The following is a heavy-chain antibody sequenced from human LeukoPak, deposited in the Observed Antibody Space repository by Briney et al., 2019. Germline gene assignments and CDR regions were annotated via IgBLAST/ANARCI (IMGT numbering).Heavy chain of an antibody. CDR2: IYYSGST. Sequence: PSETLSLTCTVSGGSISSYYWSWIRQPPGKGLEWIGYIYYSGSTNYNPSLKSRVTISVDTSKNQFSLKLSSVTAADTAVYYCARDSMVRGASYYMDVWGKGTTVTVSS. J-gene: IGHJ6*03. D-gene: IGHD3-10*01. CDR3: ARDSMVRGASYYMDV. CDR1: GGSISSYY. V-gene: IGHV4-59*01.